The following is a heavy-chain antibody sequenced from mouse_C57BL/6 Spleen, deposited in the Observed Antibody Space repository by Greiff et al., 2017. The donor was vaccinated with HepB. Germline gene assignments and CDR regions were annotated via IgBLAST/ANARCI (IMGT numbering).Heavy chain of an antibody. J-gene: IGHJ4*01. CDR3: ARGPATVVAKDYAMDY. V-gene: IGHV5-12*01. D-gene: IGHD1-1*01. CDR1: GFTFSDYY. Sequence: DVKLVESGGGLVQPGGSLKLSCAASGFTFSDYYMYWVRQTPEKRLEWVAYISNGGGSTYYPDTVKGRFTISRDNAKNTLYLQRSRLKSEDTAMYYCARGPATVVAKDYAMDYGGQGTSVTGAS. CDR2: ISNGGGST.